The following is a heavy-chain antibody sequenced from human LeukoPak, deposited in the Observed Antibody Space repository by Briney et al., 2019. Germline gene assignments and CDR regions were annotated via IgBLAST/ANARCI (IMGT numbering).Heavy chain of an antibody. CDR1: GGSISGYY. D-gene: IGHD3-3*01. V-gene: IGHV4-59*01. J-gene: IGHJ5*02. Sequence: SETLSLTCTVSGGSISGYYWSGIRQPPGKGLEWVGYIYYSGSTNFNPSLRGRVTISVDTSENHFSLNLTSVTAADTAVYYCARGARFPDPWGQGTLVTVSS. CDR2: IYYSGST. CDR3: ARGARFPDP.